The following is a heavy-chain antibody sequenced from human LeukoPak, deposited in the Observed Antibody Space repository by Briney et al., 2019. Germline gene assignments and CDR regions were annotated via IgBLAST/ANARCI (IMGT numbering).Heavy chain of an antibody. D-gene: IGHD3-22*01. CDR3: ARNQYDSRGYYGTEPFDY. CDR2: INTNTGNP. CDR1: GYTFTSYA. V-gene: IGHV7-4-1*02. J-gene: IGHJ4*02. Sequence: GASVKVSCKASGYTFTSYAMNWVRQAPGQGLEWMGWINTNTGNPTYAQGFTGRFVFSLDTSVSTAYLQISSLKAEDTAVYYCARNQYDSRGYYGTEPFDYWGQGTLVTVSS.